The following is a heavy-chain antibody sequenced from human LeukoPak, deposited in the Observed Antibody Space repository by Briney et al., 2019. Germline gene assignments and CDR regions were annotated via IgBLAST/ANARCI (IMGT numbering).Heavy chain of an antibody. D-gene: IGHD6-6*01. Sequence: GGSLRLSCAASGFTFSSYGMHWVRQAPGKGLEWVAFIRYDGSNKYYADSVKGRFTISRDNAKNTLYLQMNSLRAEDTAVYYCAREPAIAARLYYYYYYMDVWGKGTTVTVSS. CDR2: IRYDGSNK. CDR1: GFTFSSYG. V-gene: IGHV3-30*02. CDR3: AREPAIAARLYYYYYYMDV. J-gene: IGHJ6*03.